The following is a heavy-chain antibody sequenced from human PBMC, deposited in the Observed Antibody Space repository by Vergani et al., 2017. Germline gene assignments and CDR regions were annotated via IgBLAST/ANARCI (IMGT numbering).Heavy chain of an antibody. Sequence: VQLVESGGGVVQPGRSLRLSCTASGFTFGDYAMSWVRQAPGKGLEWVGFIRSKAYGGTTEYAASVKGRFTISRDDSKAIAYLQMNSLKTEDTAVYYCTTGFPGSSWSTYWGQGTLVTVSS. CDR3: TTGFPGSSWSTY. V-gene: IGHV3-49*04. CDR2: IRSKAYGGTT. D-gene: IGHD6-13*01. J-gene: IGHJ4*01. CDR1: GFTFGDYA.